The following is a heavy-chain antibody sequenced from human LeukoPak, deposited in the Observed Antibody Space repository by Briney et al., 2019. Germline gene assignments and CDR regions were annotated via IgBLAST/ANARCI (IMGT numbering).Heavy chain of an antibody. CDR1: GYMFTNYW. CDR2: IDPGDSYT. D-gene: IGHD5-24*01. J-gene: IGHJ4*02. CDR3: ARLKMIEMANPLDY. V-gene: IGHV5-10-1*01. Sequence: GESLRISCKGSGYMFTNYWISWVRQMPGKGLEWLGRIDPGDSYTTYSPSFQGHVTISAVKSSATAYLQWSSLKAPDTAMYYCARLKMIEMANPLDYWGQGTLVTVSS.